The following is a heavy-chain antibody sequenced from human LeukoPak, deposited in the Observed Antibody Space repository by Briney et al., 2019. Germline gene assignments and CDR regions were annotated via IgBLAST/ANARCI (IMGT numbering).Heavy chain of an antibody. CDR1: GYTFTGYY. J-gene: IGHJ5*02. V-gene: IGHV1-2*02. CDR2: INPNSGGT. Sequence: GASAKVSCKASGYTFTGYYMHWVRQAPGQGLEWMGWINPNSGGTSYAQKFHGRVTMTRDTSISTAYMELSRLRSDDTAVYYCARGCTSTSCYSPAWFDPWGQGTLVTVSS. CDR3: ARGCTSTSCYSPAWFDP. D-gene: IGHD2-2*02.